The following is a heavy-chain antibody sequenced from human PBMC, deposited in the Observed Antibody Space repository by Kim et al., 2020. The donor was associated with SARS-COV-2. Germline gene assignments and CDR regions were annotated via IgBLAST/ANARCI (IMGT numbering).Heavy chain of an antibody. D-gene: IGHD2-2*01. J-gene: IGHJ6*02. V-gene: IGHV4-34*01. CDR2: INHSGST. CDR1: GGSFSGYY. CDR3: ARGGVRRWGPAAMVRTYYYYGMDV. Sequence: SETLSLTCAVYGGSFSGYYWSWIRQPPGKGLEWIGEINHSGSTNYNPSLKSRVTISVDTSKNQFSLKLSSVTAADTAVYYCARGGVRRWGPAAMVRTYYYYGMDVWGQGTTVTVSS.